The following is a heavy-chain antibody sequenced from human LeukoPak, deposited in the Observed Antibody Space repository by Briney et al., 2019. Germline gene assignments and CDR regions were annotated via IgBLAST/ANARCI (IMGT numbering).Heavy chain of an antibody. CDR1: GGSISSYY. D-gene: IGHD3-22*01. CDR2: VYYSGST. J-gene: IGHJ4*02. CDR3: ARRSYYDSSGYPPDY. V-gene: IGHV4-59*12. Sequence: SETLSLTCTVSGGSISSYYWSWIRQPPGKGLEWIGYVYYSGSTNYNPSLKSRVTISVDTSKNQFSLKLSSVTAADTAVYYCARRSYYDSSGYPPDYWGQGTLVTVSS.